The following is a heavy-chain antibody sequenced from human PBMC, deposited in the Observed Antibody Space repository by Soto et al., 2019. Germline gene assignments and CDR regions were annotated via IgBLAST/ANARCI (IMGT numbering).Heavy chain of an antibody. Sequence: GGSLRLSCAASGFTFSSYAMSWVRQAPGKGLEWVSAISGSGGSTYYADSVKGRFTISRDNSKNTLYLQMNSLRAEDTAVYYCAKYPDVVVVAATGDWFDPWGQGTLVTVSS. CDR2: ISGSGGST. V-gene: IGHV3-23*01. CDR1: GFTFSSYA. J-gene: IGHJ5*02. CDR3: AKYPDVVVVAATGDWFDP. D-gene: IGHD2-15*01.